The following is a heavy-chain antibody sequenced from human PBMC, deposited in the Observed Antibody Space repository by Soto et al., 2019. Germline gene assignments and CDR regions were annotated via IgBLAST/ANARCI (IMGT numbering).Heavy chain of an antibody. D-gene: IGHD3-3*01. CDR1: GYSFTSSA. CDR3: AKARAQYYHFWSGYPVDY. CDR2: INAGNGNT. J-gene: IGHJ4*02. V-gene: IGHV1-3*01. Sequence: ASVKVSCKASGYSFTSSAMHWGRQAPGQRLEWMGWINAGNGNTKYSQKFQGRVTITRDTSASTAYMELSSLRSEDTAVYYCAKARAQYYHFWSGYPVDYWGQGTLVTVSS.